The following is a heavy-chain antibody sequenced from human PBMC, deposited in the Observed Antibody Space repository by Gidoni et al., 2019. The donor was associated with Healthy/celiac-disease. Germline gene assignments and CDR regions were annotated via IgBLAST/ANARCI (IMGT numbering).Heavy chain of an antibody. Sequence: QVTLKESGPVLVKPTETLPLTCTVSGFSLSHARRGVSWIRQPPGKALEWLAHIFSNDEKSYSTSLKSSLTISKDTSKSQVVLTMTNMDPVDTATYYCARILVGGDYGGSWYFDLWGRGTLVTVSS. V-gene: IGHV2-26*01. J-gene: IGHJ2*01. D-gene: IGHD4-17*01. CDR1: GFSLSHARRG. CDR3: ARILVGGDYGGSWYFDL. CDR2: IFSNDEK.